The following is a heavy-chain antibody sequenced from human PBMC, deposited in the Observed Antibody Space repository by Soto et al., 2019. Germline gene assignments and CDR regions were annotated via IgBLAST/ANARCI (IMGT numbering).Heavy chain of an antibody. CDR2: IYYSGST. CDR1: GGSISSSSYY. J-gene: IGHJ4*02. CDR3: ARLDYDSSGYYLPGAFDY. D-gene: IGHD3-22*01. V-gene: IGHV4-39*01. Sequence: QLQLQESGPGLVKPSETLYLTCTVSGGSISSSSYYWGWIRQPPGKGLEWIGSIYYSGSTYYNPSLKSRVTISVDTSKNQFSLKLSSVTAADTAVYYCARLDYDSSGYYLPGAFDYWGQGTLVTVSS.